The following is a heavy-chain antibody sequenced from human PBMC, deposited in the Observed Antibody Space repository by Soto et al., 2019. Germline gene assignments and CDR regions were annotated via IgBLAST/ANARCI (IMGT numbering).Heavy chain of an antibody. CDR1: GGSISSYY. CDR2: IYYSGST. J-gene: IGHJ3*02. D-gene: IGHD6-6*01. CDR3: AREYPIAARPLDAFDI. Sequence: SETLSLTCTVSGGSISSYYWSWIRQPPGKGLEWIGYIYYSGSTNYNPSLKSRVTISVDTSKNQFSLKLSSVTAADTAVYYCAREYPIAARPLDAFDIWGQGTMVT. V-gene: IGHV4-59*01.